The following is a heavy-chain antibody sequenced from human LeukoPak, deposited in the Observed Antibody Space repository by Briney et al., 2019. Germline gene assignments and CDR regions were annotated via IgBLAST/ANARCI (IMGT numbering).Heavy chain of an antibody. D-gene: IGHD1-26*01. J-gene: IGHJ6*02. Sequence: ASVKVSCKASGGTFSSYAISWVRQAPGQGLEWMGRIIPILGIANYAQKFQGRVTITADKSTSTAYMELSSLRSEDTAVYYCARAYTGIVGATIYYYGMDVWGQGTTVTVPS. CDR2: IIPILGIA. CDR1: GGTFSSYA. V-gene: IGHV1-69*04. CDR3: ARAYTGIVGATIYYYGMDV.